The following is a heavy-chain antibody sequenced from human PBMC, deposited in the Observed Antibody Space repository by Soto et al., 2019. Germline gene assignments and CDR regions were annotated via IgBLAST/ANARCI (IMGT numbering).Heavy chain of an antibody. CDR2: IIPIFGTA. J-gene: IGHJ4*02. CDR3: AIPRHYDFWSGYYFR. D-gene: IGHD3-3*01. Sequence: SVKVSCTASGGTFSSYAISWVRQAPGQGLEWMGGIIPIFGTANYAQKFQGRVTITADESTSTAYMELSSLRSEDTAVYYCAIPRHYDFWSGYYFRWGQGTLVTVSS. V-gene: IGHV1-69*13. CDR1: GGTFSSYA.